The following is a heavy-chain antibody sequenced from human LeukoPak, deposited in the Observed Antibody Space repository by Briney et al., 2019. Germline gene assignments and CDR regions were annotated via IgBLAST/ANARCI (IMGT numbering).Heavy chain of an antibody. CDR1: GFTFSVFW. CDR3: AMGYKSAYSWDY. V-gene: IGHV3-74*01. Sequence: PGGSLRLSCAASGFTFSVFWMFWVRQAPGQGLVWVSYISPDGRSTNYADSVKGRFTISRDNARNTLYLQLNSLTAEDTAVYYCAMGYKSAYSWDYWGQGTLVTVSS. CDR2: ISPDGRST. J-gene: IGHJ4*02. D-gene: IGHD5-18*01.